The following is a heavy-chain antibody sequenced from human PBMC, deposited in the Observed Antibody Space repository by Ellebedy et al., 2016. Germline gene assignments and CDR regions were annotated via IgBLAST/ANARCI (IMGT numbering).Heavy chain of an antibody. CDR3: ARVSPYSTSTPLDY. CDR1: EFTFSSYW. CDR2: INPNGGQK. J-gene: IGHJ4*02. D-gene: IGHD6-6*01. Sequence: GGSLRLSXAASEFTFSSYWMNWVRQAPGKGLEWVANINPNGGQKLYVDSVKGRFTVSRDNAKNSVYLQMNSLRVEDTAIYYCARVSPYSTSTPLDYWGQGTLVTVSS. V-gene: IGHV3-7*01.